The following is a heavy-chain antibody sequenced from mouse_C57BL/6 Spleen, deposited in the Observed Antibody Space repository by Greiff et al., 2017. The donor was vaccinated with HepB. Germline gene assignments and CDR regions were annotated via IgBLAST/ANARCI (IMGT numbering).Heavy chain of an antibody. Sequence: EVHLVESEGGLVQPGSSMKLSCTASGFTFSDYYMAWVRQVPEKGLEWVANINYDGSSTYYLDSLKSRFIISRDNAKNILYLQMSSLKSEDTATYYCARVGYDSRFAYWGQGTLVTISA. V-gene: IGHV5-16*01. CDR1: GFTFSDYY. CDR2: INYDGSST. D-gene: IGHD2-2*01. CDR3: ARVGYDSRFAY. J-gene: IGHJ3*01.